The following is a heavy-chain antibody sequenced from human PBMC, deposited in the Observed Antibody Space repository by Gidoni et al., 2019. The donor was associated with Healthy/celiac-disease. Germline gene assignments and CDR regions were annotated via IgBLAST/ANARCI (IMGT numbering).Heavy chain of an antibody. CDR2: ISGSGGST. J-gene: IGHJ4*02. D-gene: IGHD3-10*01. CDR3: AKSFYKGVVRGVIVDY. Sequence: EVQLLESGGGLVQPGGSLRLSCAASGFTFSRYAMSWVRQAPGKGVEWVAAISGSGGSTYYADSVKGRFTISRDNSKNTLYLQMNSLRAEDTAVYYCAKSFYKGVVRGVIVDYWGQGTLVTVSS. CDR1: GFTFSRYA. V-gene: IGHV3-23*01.